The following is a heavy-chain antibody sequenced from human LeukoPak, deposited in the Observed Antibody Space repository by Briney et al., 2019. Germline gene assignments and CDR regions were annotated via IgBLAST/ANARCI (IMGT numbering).Heavy chain of an antibody. CDR2: IYTGANA. CDR1: GGYVINYY. D-gene: IGHD3/OR15-3a*01. CDR3: ARGGLYANMRYDY. J-gene: IGHJ4*02. Sequence: PSETLSLTCTVSGGYVINYYWTWLRQPPGKGLAWIGYIYTGANAEYNPALRSRVTISVDTSKNQFSPNLNSATTADTAVYYCARGGLYANMRYDYWGQGALVTVSS. V-gene: IGHV4-59*02.